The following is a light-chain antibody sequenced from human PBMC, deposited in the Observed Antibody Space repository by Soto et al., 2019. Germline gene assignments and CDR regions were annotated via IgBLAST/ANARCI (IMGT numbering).Light chain of an antibody. CDR1: QSVSSNY. CDR2: GAP. J-gene: IGKJ1*01. Sequence: EVVLTQSPGTLSLSPGERATLSCRATQSVSSNYLAWYQQKPGQAPRLLIFGAPSRATLIPDRFSGSGSGTDFTLTISRLEPEDFAVYYCQQYGDSPVTFGQGTKVDIK. CDR3: QQYGDSPVT. V-gene: IGKV3-20*01.